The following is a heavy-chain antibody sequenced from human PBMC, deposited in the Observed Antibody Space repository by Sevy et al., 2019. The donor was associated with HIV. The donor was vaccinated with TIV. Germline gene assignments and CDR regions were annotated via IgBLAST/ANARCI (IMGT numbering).Heavy chain of an antibody. CDR1: GFTFNSHT. CDR3: ARVKDYGDYGAFDI. J-gene: IGHJ3*02. Sequence: GGSLRLSCAGSGFTFNSHTMNWVRQAPGKGLEWVSSISSSSSYIYYGDSVKGRFTISRDNAKSSLFLQMNSLRAEDTAIYFCARVKDYGDYGAFDIWGQGNPGHRLL. D-gene: IGHD4-17*01. CDR2: ISSSSSYI. V-gene: IGHV3-21*01.